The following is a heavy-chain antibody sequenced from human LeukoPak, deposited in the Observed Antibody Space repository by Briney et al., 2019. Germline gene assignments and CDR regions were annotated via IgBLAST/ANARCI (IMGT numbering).Heavy chain of an antibody. D-gene: IGHD1-26*01. CDR3: ARDINSGSYLEGLFDY. CDR1: GFSFSVYA. Sequence: GVMRLSCAASGFSFSVYAMNWVRQTPEKGLEWVSSISSSSTYTSYADSVKGRFTISRDNAENSLYLQMNSLRAEVTAVYYCARDINSGSYLEGLFDYWGQGTLVTVSS. V-gene: IGHV3-21*01. CDR2: ISSSSTYT. J-gene: IGHJ4*02.